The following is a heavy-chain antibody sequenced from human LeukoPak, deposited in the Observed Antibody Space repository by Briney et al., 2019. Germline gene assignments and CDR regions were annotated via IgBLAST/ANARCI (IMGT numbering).Heavy chain of an antibody. CDR3: ARGAQGYILTGPGTYFDY. D-gene: IGHD3-9*01. CDR2: IYYSGST. J-gene: IGHJ4*02. V-gene: IGHV4-61*01. CDR1: GGSISSRSYY. Sequence: SETLSLTCSVSGGSISSRSYYWSWIRQPPGKGLEWIGYIYYSGSTNYNPSLKSRVTISVDTSKNQFSLKLSSVTAADTAVYYCARGAQGYILTGPGTYFDYWGQGTLVTVSS.